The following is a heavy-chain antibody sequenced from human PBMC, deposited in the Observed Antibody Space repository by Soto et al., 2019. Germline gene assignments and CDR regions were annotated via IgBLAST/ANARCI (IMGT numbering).Heavy chain of an antibody. CDR1: GFTFSSYA. Sequence: QVQLVESGGGVVQPGRSLRLSCAASGFTFSSYAMHWVRQAPGKGLEWVAVISYDGSNKYYADSVKGRFTISRDNSKNTLYLQMNSLRGEDTAVYYCAKDRGKIYFDYWGQGTLVTVSS. CDR3: AKDRGKIYFDY. CDR2: ISYDGSNK. V-gene: IGHV3-30-3*01. J-gene: IGHJ4*02.